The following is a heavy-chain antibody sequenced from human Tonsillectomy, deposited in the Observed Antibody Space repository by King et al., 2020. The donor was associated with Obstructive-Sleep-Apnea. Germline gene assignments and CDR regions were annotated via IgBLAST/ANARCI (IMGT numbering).Heavy chain of an antibody. D-gene: IGHD5-18*01. V-gene: IGHV1-2*02. CDR3: ARAMVEDPYYYYGMDV. Sequence: VQLVQSGAEVKKPGASVKVSCQASGYTLTGYYMNWVRHAPGQGLEWMGWINPNSGGTNYAEKFQGRVTMTRYTSISTAYMELSRLRSDDTAVYYCARAMVEDPYYYYGMDVWGQGTTVTVSS. CDR1: GYTLTGYY. CDR2: INPNSGGT. J-gene: IGHJ6*02.